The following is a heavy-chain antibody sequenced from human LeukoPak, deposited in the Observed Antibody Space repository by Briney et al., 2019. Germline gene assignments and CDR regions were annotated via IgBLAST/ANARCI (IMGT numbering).Heavy chain of an antibody. D-gene: IGHD3-22*01. CDR1: GFTFSYYA. CDR2: ISYDGSNK. V-gene: IGHV3-30-3*01. CDR3: ARVLNYYDNSGYYFSY. Sequence: GGSLRLSCAASGFTFSYYAMHWVRQAPGKGLECVAVISYDGSNKYYADSVKGRFTISRDNSKNTLYLQMNSLRAEDTAVYYCARVLNYYDNSGYYFSYWGQGTLVTVSS. J-gene: IGHJ4*02.